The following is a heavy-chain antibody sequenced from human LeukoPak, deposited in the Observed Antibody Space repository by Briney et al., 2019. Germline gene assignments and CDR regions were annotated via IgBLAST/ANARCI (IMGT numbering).Heavy chain of an antibody. CDR2: INSDGSEG. J-gene: IGHJ4*02. CDR1: GFTFSGFW. D-gene: IGHD3-9*01. V-gene: IGHV3-7*03. CDR3: ASGYDILTGTIEPLDY. Sequence: GGPLRLSCAVSGFTFSGFWMSWSRQAPGKGLEWVASINSDGSEGYYADVVKGRFTISRDNAKNSLYLQINSLRAEDTAVYYCASGYDILTGTIEPLDYWGQGTLVTVSS.